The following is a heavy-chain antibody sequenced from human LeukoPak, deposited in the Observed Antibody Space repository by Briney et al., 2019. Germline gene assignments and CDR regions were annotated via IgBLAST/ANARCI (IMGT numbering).Heavy chain of an antibody. Sequence: SETLSLTCTVSGGSISSYHWSWIRQPAGKGLEWIGRIYTSGSTNYNPSLKSRVTMSVDTSKNQFSLKLSSVTAADTAVYYCARDGLLNKLWFGELGAYYYGMDVWGQGTTVTVSS. V-gene: IGHV4-4*07. CDR2: IYTSGST. CDR1: GGSISSYH. CDR3: ARDGLLNKLWFGELGAYYYGMDV. J-gene: IGHJ6*02. D-gene: IGHD3-10*01.